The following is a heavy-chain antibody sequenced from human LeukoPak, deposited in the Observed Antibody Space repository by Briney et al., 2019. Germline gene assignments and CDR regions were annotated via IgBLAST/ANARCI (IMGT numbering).Heavy chain of an antibody. J-gene: IGHJ4*02. CDR1: LDSTTSNF. V-gene: IGHV4-4*02. CDR3: AREILGGFNPGAY. D-gene: IGHD1-14*01. CDR2: IHRSGSP. Sequence: SETLSLTCTVSLDSTTSNFWSWVRQPPGKGLEWIGEIHRSGSPNYNPSLQSRVTISIDRSRNQIVLGLSSVTAADTAVYYCAREILGGFNPGAYWGQGILVTVSS.